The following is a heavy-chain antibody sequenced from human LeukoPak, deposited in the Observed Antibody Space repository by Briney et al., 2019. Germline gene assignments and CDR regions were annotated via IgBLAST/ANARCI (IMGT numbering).Heavy chain of an antibody. D-gene: IGHD5-12*01. CDR3: ARARGSGYDFDY. CDR1: GGSISNYY. Sequence: SETLSLTCTVSGGSISNYYWSWIRQPPGKGLEWIGYIYYSGSTTYNPSLQSRVTISVDTSKNQLSLTLSSGTAADTAVYYCARARGSGYDFDYWGQGTLVTVSS. J-gene: IGHJ4*02. V-gene: IGHV4-59*01. CDR2: IYYSGST.